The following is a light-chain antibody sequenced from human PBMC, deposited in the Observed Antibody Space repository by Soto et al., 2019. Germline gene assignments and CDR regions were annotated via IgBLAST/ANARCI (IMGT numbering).Light chain of an antibody. CDR1: QGISTY. Sequence: DIQMTQSPSSLSASVGDRVTITCRASQGISTYLNWYQQKPGKAPKRLIYAASSLQSGVPSRFSGSGSGTECTLTISSLQPEDVATYYCLQHNSYPITFGGGTKVDIK. V-gene: IGKV1-17*01. CDR2: AAS. J-gene: IGKJ4*01. CDR3: LQHNSYPIT.